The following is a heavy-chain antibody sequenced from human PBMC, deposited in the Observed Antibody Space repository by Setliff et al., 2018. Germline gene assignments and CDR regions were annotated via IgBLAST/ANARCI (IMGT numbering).Heavy chain of an antibody. Sequence: SETLSLTCTVSGGSISSHYWSWIRQPPGKGLEWIGSIYYSGSTNYNPSLKSRVTISVDTSKNQFSLKLSSVTAADTAVYYCARDTGYSGYGDDAFDIWGQG. D-gene: IGHD5-12*01. V-gene: IGHV4-59*11. CDR1: GGSISSHY. J-gene: IGHJ3*02. CDR3: ARDTGYSGYGDDAFDI. CDR2: IYYSGST.